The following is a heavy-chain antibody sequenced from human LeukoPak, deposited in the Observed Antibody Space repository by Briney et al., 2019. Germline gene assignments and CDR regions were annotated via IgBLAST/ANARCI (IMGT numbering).Heavy chain of an antibody. J-gene: IGHJ5*02. V-gene: IGHV1-2*06. CDR2: INPNTGAA. CDR1: GYTFTGYY. D-gene: IGHD2-8*01. Sequence: ASVKVSCKASGYTFTGYYIHWVRQAPGQGLEWMGRINPNTGAANYAQKFQGRVTMTRDTSISTVYMALSRLFPGDTAVFYCAREQGVASWFDPWGQGTLVTVSS. CDR3: AREQGVASWFDP.